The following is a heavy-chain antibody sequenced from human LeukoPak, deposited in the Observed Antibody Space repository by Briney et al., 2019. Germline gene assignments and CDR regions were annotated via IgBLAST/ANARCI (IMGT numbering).Heavy chain of an antibody. J-gene: IGHJ3*02. D-gene: IGHD3-22*01. Sequence: GASVKVSCKASGGTFSSYAISWLRQAPGQGLEWMGRIIPIFGTANYAQKFQGRVTITTDESTSTAYMELSSLRSEDTAVYYCARRGDSSGYYYIGSAFDIWGQGTMVTVSS. CDR1: GGTFSSYA. V-gene: IGHV1-69*05. CDR3: ARRGDSSGYYYIGSAFDI. CDR2: IIPIFGTA.